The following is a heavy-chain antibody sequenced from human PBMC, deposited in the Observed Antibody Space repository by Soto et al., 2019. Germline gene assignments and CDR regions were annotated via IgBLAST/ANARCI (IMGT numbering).Heavy chain of an antibody. Sequence: SEALSLTCIISGESISISSYYWGWIRQPPGKGLEWIGSIYYSGRTYYNPSFKSRVTISIDTSKNQFSLKLSSVTATDTAVYYCARQRTMVVTKAYFDHWGQGAMVTVSS. CDR2: IYYSGRT. V-gene: IGHV4-39*01. D-gene: IGHD2-21*02. CDR3: ARQRTMVVTKAYFDH. CDR1: GESISISSYY. J-gene: IGHJ4*02.